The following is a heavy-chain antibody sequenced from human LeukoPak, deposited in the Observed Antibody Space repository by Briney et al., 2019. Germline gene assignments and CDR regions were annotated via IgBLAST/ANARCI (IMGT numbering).Heavy chain of an antibody. CDR1: GGSSSSYY. J-gene: IGHJ2*01. CDR2: ICYSGST. Sequence: PSETLSLTCTVSGGSSSSYYWSWIRQPPGKGLEWIGDICYSGSTNYNPSLESRVTISVDTSKNQFSLKLSSVTAADTAVYYCARGGRDTCPYWYFDLWGRGTLVTVSS. V-gene: IGHV4-59*01. CDR3: ARGGRDTCPYWYFDL. D-gene: IGHD3-10*01.